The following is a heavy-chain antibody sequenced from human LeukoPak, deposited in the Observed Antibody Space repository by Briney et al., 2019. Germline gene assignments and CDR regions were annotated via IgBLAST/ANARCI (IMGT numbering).Heavy chain of an antibody. V-gene: IGHV3-23*01. CDR1: GFTFSSYA. CDR3: AKGGGYCSSTSCYALYYLDY. Sequence: GGSLRLSCAASGFTFSSYAMSWVRQAPGKGLEWVSAISGSGGSTYYADSVKGRFTISRDNSKNTLYLQMNSLRAEGTAVYYCAKGGGYCSSTSCYALYYLDYWGQGTLVTVSS. J-gene: IGHJ4*02. D-gene: IGHD2-2*01. CDR2: ISGSGGST.